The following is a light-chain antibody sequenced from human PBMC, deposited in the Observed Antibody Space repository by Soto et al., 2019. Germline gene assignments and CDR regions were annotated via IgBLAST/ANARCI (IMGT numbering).Light chain of an antibody. V-gene: IGKV1-5*01. J-gene: IGKJ1*01. CDR3: QQYNSYSTWT. CDR1: QSISRW. CDR2: DAS. Sequence: DIQMTQSPSTLSASAGDRVTITCRASQSISRWLAWYQQKPGKAPKILIFDASILKSGVPSRFSGSGSGTEFTLTISSLQPDDFATYYCQQYNSYSTWTFGQGTKVDIK.